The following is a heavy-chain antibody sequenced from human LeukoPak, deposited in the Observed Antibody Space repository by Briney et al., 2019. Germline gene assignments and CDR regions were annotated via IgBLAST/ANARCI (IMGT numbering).Heavy chain of an antibody. D-gene: IGHD3-10*01. CDR2: INPNSGGT. J-gene: IGHJ5*02. Sequence: ASVKVSCKASGYTFTGYYMHWVRQAPGQGLEWMGRINPNSGGTNYAQKFQGRVTMTRDTSISTAYMELSRLRSDDTAVYYCARDAETVAWFGGLFPWGQGTLVTVSS. CDR1: GYTFTGYY. CDR3: ARDAETVAWFGGLFP. V-gene: IGHV1-2*06.